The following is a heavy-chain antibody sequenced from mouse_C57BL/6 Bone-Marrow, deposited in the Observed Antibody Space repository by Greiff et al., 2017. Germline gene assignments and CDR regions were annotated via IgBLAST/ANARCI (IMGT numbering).Heavy chain of an antibody. Sequence: EVHLVESGRDLVKPGASLKLSCAASGFTFSSSRMSWVRQTPDKRLEWVAPISSGGRYTYYPESVKGRFSLSRENDKNTLYVQMSSLKSEDTAMYDGARQIYDDYDPLAYWGQGTLVTVSA. J-gene: IGHJ3*01. CDR2: ISSGGRYT. CDR1: GFTFSSSR. CDR3: ARQIYDDYDPLAY. D-gene: IGHD2-4*01. V-gene: IGHV5-6*01.